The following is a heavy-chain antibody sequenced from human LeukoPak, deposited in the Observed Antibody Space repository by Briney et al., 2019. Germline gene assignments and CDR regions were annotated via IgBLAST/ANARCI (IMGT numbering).Heavy chain of an antibody. J-gene: IGHJ4*02. CDR1: GGSISSGGYY. CDR2: IYYSGST. V-gene: IGHV4-31*03. CDR3: ARDWSLDY. Sequence: SETLSLTCTVSGGSISSGGYYWSWIRQHPGKGLEWIGYIYYSGSTSYNPPLKSRVTISVDTSKNQFSLKLSSVTAADTAVYYCARDWSLDYWGQGTLVTVSS.